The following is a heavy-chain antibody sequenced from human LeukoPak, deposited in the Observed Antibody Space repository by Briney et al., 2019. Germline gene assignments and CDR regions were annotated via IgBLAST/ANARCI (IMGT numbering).Heavy chain of an antibody. J-gene: IGHJ3*02. D-gene: IGHD3-22*01. V-gene: IGHV3-53*01. CDR3: ARGLFLSGYLDAFDI. CDR2: IYRDGRT. CDR1: GFTVSNKY. Sequence: GGSLRLSCAASGFTVSNKYMTWVRQAPGKGLEWVSLIYRDGRTYYADSVKGRCTISRDNSKNTLYLQMNSLRVEDTAMYYCARGLFLSGYLDAFDIWGQGTVVTVSS.